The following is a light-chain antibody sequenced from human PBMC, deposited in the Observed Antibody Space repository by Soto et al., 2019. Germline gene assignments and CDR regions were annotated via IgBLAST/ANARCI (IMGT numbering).Light chain of an antibody. CDR3: SSYAGSDNPYV. V-gene: IGLV2-8*01. CDR2: EVT. J-gene: IGLJ1*01. Sequence: VLTQPPSASGSPGQSVTISCTGTSGDVGGYDYVSWYQQHPGKAPKLMIYEVTKRPLGVPDRFSGSKSGNTASLTVSGLQAEDEADYYCSSYAGSDNPYVFGTGTKVTVL. CDR1: SGDVGGYDY.